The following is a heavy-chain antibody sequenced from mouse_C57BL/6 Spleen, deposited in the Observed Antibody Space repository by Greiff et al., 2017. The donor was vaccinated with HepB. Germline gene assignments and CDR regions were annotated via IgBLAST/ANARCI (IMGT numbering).Heavy chain of an antibody. CDR1: GYAFSSYW. J-gene: IGHJ1*03. D-gene: IGHD1-1*01. Sequence: QVQLKQSGAELVKPGASVKISCKASGYAFSSYWMNWVKQRPGKGLEWIGQIYPGDGDTNYNGKFKGKATLTADKSSSTAYMQLSSLTSEDSAVYFCARSGTTGWYFDVWGTGTTVTVSS. CDR3: ARSGTTGWYFDV. CDR2: IYPGDGDT. V-gene: IGHV1-80*01.